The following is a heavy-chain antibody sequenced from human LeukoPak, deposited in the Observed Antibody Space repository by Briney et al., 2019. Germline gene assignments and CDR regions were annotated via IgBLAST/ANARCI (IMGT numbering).Heavy chain of an antibody. CDR2: FDLEDGET. V-gene: IGHV1-24*01. D-gene: IGHD3-10*01. CDR1: RYTLTELS. CDR3: HAYYYGSGIDDHY. Sequence: VSVTVSRKLSRYTLTELSMHGVRQAPANGREGMGGFDLEDGETIYAQKCQGRVTMTEDTSTDTAYMELSSLRSEDTAVYYCHAYYYGSGIDDHYWGQGTLVTVSS. J-gene: IGHJ4*02.